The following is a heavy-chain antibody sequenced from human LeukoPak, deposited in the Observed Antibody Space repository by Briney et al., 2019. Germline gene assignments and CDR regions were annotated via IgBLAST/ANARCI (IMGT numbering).Heavy chain of an antibody. CDR3: AKDPHYYDSSGYYN. CDR2: ISGSGGST. D-gene: IGHD3-22*01. J-gene: IGHJ4*02. Sequence: GGSLRLSCAASGFTFSNYAMSWVRQAPGKGLEWVSAISGSGGSTYYADSVKGRFTISRDNSKNTLYLQMNSLRAEDTAVYYCAKDPHYYDSSGYYNWGQGTLVTVSS. CDR1: GFTFSNYA. V-gene: IGHV3-23*01.